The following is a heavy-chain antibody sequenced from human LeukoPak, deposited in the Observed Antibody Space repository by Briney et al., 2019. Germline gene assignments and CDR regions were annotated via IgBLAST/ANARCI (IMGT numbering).Heavy chain of an antibody. CDR2: ISGSGGST. Sequence: PGGSLRLSCAASGFTFSSYAMSWVRQAPGKGLEWVSAISGSGGSTYYADSVKGRFTISRDNSKNTLYLQLNSLRVEDTAIYYCARERFIPWFDSWGQGTLVIVSS. D-gene: IGHD2-21*01. CDR3: ARERFIPWFDS. V-gene: IGHV3-23*01. J-gene: IGHJ5*01. CDR1: GFTFSSYA.